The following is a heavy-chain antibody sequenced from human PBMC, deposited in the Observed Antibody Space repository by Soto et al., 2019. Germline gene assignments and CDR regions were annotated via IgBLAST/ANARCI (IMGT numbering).Heavy chain of an antibody. V-gene: IGHV2-5*02. Sequence: SGPTLLNPTQTLTLTFTFSGFSLTTSGLGVGWIRQPPGKALEWLALIYGDEDKRYSSSLKSRLTITKDTSKNQVVLTMTNMDPVDTATYYCAWIRAGSWYNGAYDGMDVWGQGTTVTVS. CDR3: AWIRAGSWYNGAYDGMDV. D-gene: IGHD3-10*01. CDR2: IYGDEDK. J-gene: IGHJ6*02. CDR1: GFSLTTSGLG.